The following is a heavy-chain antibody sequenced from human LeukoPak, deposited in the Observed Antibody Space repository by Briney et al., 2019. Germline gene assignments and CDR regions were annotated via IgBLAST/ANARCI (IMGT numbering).Heavy chain of an antibody. D-gene: IGHD4-17*01. Sequence: GGSLRLSCAASGFTFSSYAMSWVRQAPGKGLEWVANIKQGGSEKYYVDSVKGRFTISRDNAKNSLYLQMNSLRAEDTAVYYCARDRDYGDDFGGYWGQGTLVTVSS. CDR2: IKQGGSEK. V-gene: IGHV3-7*01. J-gene: IGHJ4*02. CDR3: ARDRDYGDDFGGY. CDR1: GFTFSSYA.